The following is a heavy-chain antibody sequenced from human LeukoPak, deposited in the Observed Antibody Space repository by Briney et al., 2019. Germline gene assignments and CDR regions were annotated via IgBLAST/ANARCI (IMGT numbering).Heavy chain of an antibody. V-gene: IGHV1-18*01. CDR1: GYTFITYG. Sequence: GASVTASCKTSGYTFITYGISWVRQAPGQGLEWMGWISAYDVNTKYSQKFQGRVTMTKDTSTNTAFMELRSLRYDDTAVYYCARGGGFGDYFYYGMDVWGQGTTVTVSS. J-gene: IGHJ6*02. CDR2: ISAYDVNT. D-gene: IGHD3-10*01. CDR3: ARGGGFGDYFYYGMDV.